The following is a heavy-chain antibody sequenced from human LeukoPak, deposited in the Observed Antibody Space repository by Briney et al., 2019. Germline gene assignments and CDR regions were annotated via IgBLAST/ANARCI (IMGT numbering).Heavy chain of an antibody. V-gene: IGHV4-31*03. CDR2: IYYSGST. J-gene: IGHJ4*02. D-gene: IGHD5-18*01. CDR1: GGSISSGGYY. Sequence: SETLSLTCTVSGGSISSGGYYWSWIRQHPGKGLEWIGYIYYSGSTYYNPSLKSRVTISVDTSKNQFSLKLSSVTAADTAVYYCAGRIGYSYTIDYWGQGTLVTVSS. CDR3: AGRIGYSYTIDY.